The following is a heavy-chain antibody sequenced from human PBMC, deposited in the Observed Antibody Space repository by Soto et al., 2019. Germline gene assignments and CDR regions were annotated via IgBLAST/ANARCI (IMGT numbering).Heavy chain of an antibody. D-gene: IGHD3-9*01. V-gene: IGHV5-51*01. CDR2: IYPGDSHT. CDR3: ARTLRDYYYYYGMDV. J-gene: IGHJ6*02. CDR1: GYSFTTYY. Sequence: PGESLKISCKGSGYSFTTYYVAWVRQMPGKGLEWMGIIYPGDSHTIYSPSFQGQVTISADKSISTAYLQWSSLKASDTAMYYCARTLRDYYYYYGMDVWGQGTTVTVSS.